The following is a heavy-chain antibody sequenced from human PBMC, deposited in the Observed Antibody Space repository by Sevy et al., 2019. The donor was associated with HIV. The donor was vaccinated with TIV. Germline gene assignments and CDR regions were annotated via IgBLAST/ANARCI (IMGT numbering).Heavy chain of an antibody. Sequence: SETLSLTCDVSGGSISNISYYWGWIRQPPGKGLEWIGSLYYEGSTYYNPSLKSRVMISGETSKKLFSLRLTSVTAADSAVYYCASLSPCYHYMDVWGKGTTVTVSS. V-gene: IGHV4-39*01. CDR2: LYYEGST. CDR1: GGSISNISYY. J-gene: IGHJ6*03. CDR3: ASLSPCYHYMDV.